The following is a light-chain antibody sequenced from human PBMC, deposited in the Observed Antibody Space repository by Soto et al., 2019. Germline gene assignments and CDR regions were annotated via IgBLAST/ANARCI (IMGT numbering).Light chain of an antibody. Sequence: SQSVSSNLAWYQQKTGQAPRLLIYDASTSATGIPARFSGGGCAREFCLTTLSMRGEDVAVSQFKQYNKWSPQTFGGGTKVDIK. CDR2: DAS. CDR3: KQYNKWSPQT. J-gene: IGKJ4*02. CDR1: QSVSSN. V-gene: IGKV3-15*01.